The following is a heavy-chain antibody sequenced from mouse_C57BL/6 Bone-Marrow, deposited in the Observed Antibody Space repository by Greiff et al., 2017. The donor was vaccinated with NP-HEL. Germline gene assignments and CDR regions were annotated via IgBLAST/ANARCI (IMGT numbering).Heavy chain of an antibody. V-gene: IGHV1-19*01. CDR1: GYTFTDYY. Sequence: EVQLQQSGPVLVKPGASVKMSCKASGYTFTDYYMNWVKQSHGKSLEWIGVINPYNGGTSYNQKFKGKATLTVDQSSSTAYMELNSLTSEDSAVYYCARLGYWYFDVWGTGTTVTVSS. J-gene: IGHJ1*03. CDR3: ARLGYWYFDV. CDR2: INPYNGGT.